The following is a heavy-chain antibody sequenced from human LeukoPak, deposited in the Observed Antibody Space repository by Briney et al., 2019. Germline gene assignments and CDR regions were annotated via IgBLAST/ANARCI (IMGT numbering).Heavy chain of an antibody. V-gene: IGHV3-23*01. J-gene: IGHJ6*03. CDR2: ISGSGGGT. CDR1: GFTFSSYG. Sequence: GGTLRLSCAASGFTFSSYGMSWVRQAPGKGLEWVSAISGSGGGTFYADSVKGRFTISRDNSKNTLYLQMNSLRVEDTAVYYCAKAPRFGDHATEYYYYYMHVWGKGTTVTVSS. CDR3: AKAPRFGDHATEYYYYYMHV. D-gene: IGHD3-16*01.